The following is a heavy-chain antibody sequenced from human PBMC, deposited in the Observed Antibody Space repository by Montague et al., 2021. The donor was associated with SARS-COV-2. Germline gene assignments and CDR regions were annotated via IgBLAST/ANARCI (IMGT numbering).Heavy chain of an antibody. Sequence: LVKPTQTLTLTCTFSGFSLSTSGMCVSWIRQSAGKGLEWIGRIHTSXSTDYNPSLNSRVTMSVDTSKNQFSLKLSSVTAADTAVYYCASGKYYDFWSGYYSRGYVSGMDVWGQGTTVTVSS. V-gene: IGHV4-61*02. D-gene: IGHD3-3*01. CDR2: IHTSXST. CDR1: GFSLSTSGM. CDR3: ASGKYYDFWSGYYSRGYVSGMDV. J-gene: IGHJ6*02.